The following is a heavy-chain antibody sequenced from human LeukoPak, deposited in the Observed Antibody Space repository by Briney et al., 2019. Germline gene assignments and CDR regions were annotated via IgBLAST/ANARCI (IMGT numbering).Heavy chain of an antibody. Sequence: GGSQTLSCAPSRLTFSSFGTHWARHAPGKGLEWLAVIWYDGSNKLYADSVKGAFTMSRDNSKNTLYLKMKRLRAEDTAVYYCARIVNPYNYYYGMDVWGQGTTVTVSS. CDR2: IWYDGSNK. D-gene: IGHD3-22*01. V-gene: IGHV3-33*01. CDR1: RLTFSSFG. J-gene: IGHJ6*02. CDR3: ARIVNPYNYYYGMDV.